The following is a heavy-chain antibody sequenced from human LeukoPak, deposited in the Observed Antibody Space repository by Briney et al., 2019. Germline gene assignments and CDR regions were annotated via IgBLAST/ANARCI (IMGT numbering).Heavy chain of an antibody. CDR2: LWYGGSNK. V-gene: IGHV3-30*02. J-gene: IGHJ4*02. CDR1: GFTFNNYG. D-gene: IGHD2-2*01. Sequence: PGGSLRLSCAACGFTFNNYGVLWVRQAPGKGLEWVAFLWYGGSNKYYADSVKGRFTISRDNSKNTLYLQMSSLRAEDTAVYYCAKAWSYCSSTSCSAPGYWGQGTLVTVSS. CDR3: AKAWSYCSSTSCSAPGY.